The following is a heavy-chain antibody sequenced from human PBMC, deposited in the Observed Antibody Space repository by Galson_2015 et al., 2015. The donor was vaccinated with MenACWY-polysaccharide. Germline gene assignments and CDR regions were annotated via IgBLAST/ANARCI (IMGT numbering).Heavy chain of an antibody. J-gene: IGHJ3*02. CDR1: GYSFTSFY. CDR2: INPSGGNT. CDR3: ARISTVGYDFPSDAFDI. Sequence: SVKVSCKASGYSFTSFYIHWVRQAPGQGLEWMGIINPSGGNTSYAQKFQGRVTMTRDTPTSTVYMELSSLRSEDTAVYYCARISTVGYDFPSDAFDIWGQGTMVTVSS. V-gene: IGHV1-46*01. D-gene: IGHD3-3*01.